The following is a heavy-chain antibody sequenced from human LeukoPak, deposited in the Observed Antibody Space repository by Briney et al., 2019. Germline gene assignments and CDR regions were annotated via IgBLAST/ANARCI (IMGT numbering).Heavy chain of an antibody. Sequence: ASVKVSCKASGYTFTSYDINWVRQATGQGLEWMRWMNPNSGNTGYAQKFQGRVTMTRNTSISTAYMELSSLRSEDTAVYYCARVCWSGYYFLCYWGQGTLVTVSS. D-gene: IGHD3-3*01. CDR3: ARVCWSGYYFLCY. CDR1: GYTFTSYD. J-gene: IGHJ4*02. V-gene: IGHV1-8*01. CDR2: MNPNSGNT.